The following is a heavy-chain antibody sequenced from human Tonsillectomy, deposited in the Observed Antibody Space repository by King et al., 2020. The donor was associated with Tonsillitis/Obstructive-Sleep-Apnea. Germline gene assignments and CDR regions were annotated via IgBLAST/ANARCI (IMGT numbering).Heavy chain of an antibody. J-gene: IGHJ3*02. CDR2: ISNDGSNE. CDR1: GVTFSSDA. Sequence: QVQLVESGGGVVQPGRSLRLSCASSGVTFSSDAMQCVRQAPGKGLDVVVLISNDGSNEYYTESLEGRFTFYRANSKNTLYLQMSSLRAEETAVFYCARGRSGGWYENAFDIWGQGTMVTVSS. V-gene: IGHV3-30*10. D-gene: IGHD6-19*01. CDR3: ARGRSGGWYENAFDI.